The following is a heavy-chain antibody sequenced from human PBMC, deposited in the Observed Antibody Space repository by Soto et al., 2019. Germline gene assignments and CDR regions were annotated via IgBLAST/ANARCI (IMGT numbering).Heavy chain of an antibody. J-gene: IGHJ6*02. V-gene: IGHV3-30-3*01. CDR1: GFTFNYYP. D-gene: IGHD6-19*01. CDR2: ISFDGSNK. CDR3: ARLPGALVAVLYIYPLDGREAMSDVDV. Sequence: QMQLVESGGGVVQPGESLRLSCAASGFTFNYYPMHWVRQTPGKRLEWVAVISFDGSNKYYADSVKGRFTISRDNSKNTLYLQMNSLRAEDAAVYYCARLPGALVAVLYIYPLDGREAMSDVDVWGQGTTVSVSS.